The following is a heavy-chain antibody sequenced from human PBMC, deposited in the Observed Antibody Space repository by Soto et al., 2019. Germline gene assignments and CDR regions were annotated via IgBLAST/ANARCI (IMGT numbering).Heavy chain of an antibody. J-gene: IGHJ4*02. CDR2: INGGNGNT. CDR1: GDVFASYT. Sequence: QVQLVQSGTEVKMPGASVKLSCKASGDVFASYTIHWLRRAPGQGLEWMGWINGGNGNTRYARKFQDRVAITRDTSAKTVYMELSSLGSEDTAVYYCAREIRNDASSVAYWGQGTPVTVSS. D-gene: IGHD3-22*01. V-gene: IGHV1-3*01. CDR3: AREIRNDASSVAY.